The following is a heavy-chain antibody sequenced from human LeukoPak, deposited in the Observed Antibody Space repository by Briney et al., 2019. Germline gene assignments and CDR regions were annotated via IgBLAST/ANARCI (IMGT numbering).Heavy chain of an antibody. V-gene: IGHV1-8*03. J-gene: IGHJ6*03. CDR1: GYTFTGYD. Sequence: ASVKVSCKASGYTFTGYDINWVRQATGQGLEWMGWMNPNSGNTGYAQKFQGRVTITRNTSISTAYMELSSLRSEDTAVYYCARGAYSSSWYDYYYYYYYMDVWGKGTTVTVSS. CDR3: ARGAYSSSWYDYYYYYYYMDV. D-gene: IGHD6-13*01. CDR2: MNPNSGNT.